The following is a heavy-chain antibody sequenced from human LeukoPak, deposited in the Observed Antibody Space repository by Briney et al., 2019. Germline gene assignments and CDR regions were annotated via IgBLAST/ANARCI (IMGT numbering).Heavy chain of an antibody. CDR1: GFTFSSYS. Sequence: PGGSLPLSCAASGFTFSSYSMKWGRRAPGKGLEWVSSISSSSYIYYADSVKGRLTISRDNAKNSLYLQMNSLRAEDTAVYYCARDVCGGDCYSLGGNWFDPWGQGTLVTVSS. J-gene: IGHJ5*02. CDR2: ISSSSYI. CDR3: ARDVCGGDCYSLGGNWFDP. D-gene: IGHD2-21*02. V-gene: IGHV3-21*01.